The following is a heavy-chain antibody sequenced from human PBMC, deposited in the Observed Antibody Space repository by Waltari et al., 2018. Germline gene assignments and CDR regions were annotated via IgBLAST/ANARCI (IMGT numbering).Heavy chain of an antibody. V-gene: IGHV3-48*03. Sequence: EVQLVESGGGLVQPGGSLRLSCTASVFTFSSYEMNWVRQAPGKGLEWVSYITSSGSTIYYADSVKGRFTISRDNAKNSLYLQMNSLRAEDTAVYYCAREDYGDAFDIWGQGTMVTVSS. D-gene: IGHD4-17*01. CDR3: AREDYGDAFDI. CDR2: ITSSGSTI. CDR1: VFTFSSYE. J-gene: IGHJ3*02.